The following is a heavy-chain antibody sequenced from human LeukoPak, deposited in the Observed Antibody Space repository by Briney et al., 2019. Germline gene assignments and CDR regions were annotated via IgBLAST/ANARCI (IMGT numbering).Heavy chain of an antibody. V-gene: IGHV3-21*01. CDR3: TAEDGYNQIDY. CDR1: GFTFSSYS. Sequence: GGSLRLSRAASGFTFSSYSMNWVRQAPGKGLEWVSSISSSSSYIYYADSVKGRFTISRDNAKNSLYLQMNSLRAEDTAVYYCTAEDGYNQIDYWGQGTLVTVSS. D-gene: IGHD5-24*01. J-gene: IGHJ4*02. CDR2: ISSSSSYI.